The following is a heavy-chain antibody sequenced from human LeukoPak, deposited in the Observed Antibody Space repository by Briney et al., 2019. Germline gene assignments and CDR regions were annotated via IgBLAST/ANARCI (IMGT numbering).Heavy chain of an antibody. J-gene: IGHJ5*02. CDR2: TYYSGST. D-gene: IGHD3-3*01. V-gene: IGHV4-59*01. CDR3: ASHHSYYDFWSGYSQNWFDP. CDR1: GGSISSYY. Sequence: SETLSLTCTVSGGSISSYYWSWIRQPPGKRLEWIGYTYYSGSTNYNPSLKSRVTISVDTSKNQFSLKLSSVTAADTAVYYCASHHSYYDFWSGYSQNWFDPWGQGTLVTVSS.